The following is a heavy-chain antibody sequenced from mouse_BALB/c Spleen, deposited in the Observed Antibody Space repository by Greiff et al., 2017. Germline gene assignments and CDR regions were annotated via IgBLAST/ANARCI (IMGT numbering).Heavy chain of an antibody. Sequence: EVKLMESGGGLVQPGGSRKLSCAASGFTFSSFGMHWVRQAPEKGLEWVAYISSGSSTICYADTVKGRFTISRDNPKNTLFLQMTSLRSEDTAMYYCARGNWGYFDYWGQGTTLTVSS. J-gene: IGHJ2*01. CDR1: GFTFSSFG. CDR3: ARGNWGYFDY. D-gene: IGHD4-1*01. V-gene: IGHV5-17*02. CDR2: ISSGSSTI.